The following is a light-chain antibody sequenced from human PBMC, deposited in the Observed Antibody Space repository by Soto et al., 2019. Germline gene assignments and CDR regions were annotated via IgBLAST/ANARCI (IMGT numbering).Light chain of an antibody. CDR2: DNS. CDR3: ETWDSSLSVVL. V-gene: IGLV1-51*01. J-gene: IGLJ2*01. Sequence: QSVLTQPPSVSAASGQKVTISCSGSSSNIGDNYISWYQQLPGTAPKVLIYDNSKRPSGIPDRFSASKSGTSATLVITGLLAGDEADYYCETWDSSLSVVLFGGGTKVTVL. CDR1: SSNIGDNY.